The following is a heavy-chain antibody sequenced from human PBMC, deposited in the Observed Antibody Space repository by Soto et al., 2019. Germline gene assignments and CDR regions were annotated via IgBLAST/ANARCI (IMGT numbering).Heavy chain of an antibody. J-gene: IGHJ4*02. Sequence: KPGGSLRLSCAASGFTFSDYYMSWIRQAPGKGLEWVSYIGPSSSYTNYADSAKGRFTISRDNTKNSLYLQMNSLRAEDTAVYYCATVVRLMLYSDYWGQGTLVTVSS. CDR3: ATVVRLMLYSDY. D-gene: IGHD2-8*01. CDR1: GFTFSDYY. CDR2: IGPSSSYT. V-gene: IGHV3-11*06.